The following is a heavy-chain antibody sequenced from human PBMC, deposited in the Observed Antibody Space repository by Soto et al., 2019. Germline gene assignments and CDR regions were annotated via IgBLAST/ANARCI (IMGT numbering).Heavy chain of an antibody. CDR1: GFTFSSYA. Sequence: HPGGSLKLSCAASGFTFSSYAMSWVRQAPGKGLEWVSAISGSGGSTYYADSVKGRFTISRDNSKNTLYLQMNSLRAEDTAVYYCAKVPAVAGTYYFDYWGQGTLVTVSS. V-gene: IGHV3-23*01. D-gene: IGHD6-19*01. CDR3: AKVPAVAGTYYFDY. CDR2: ISGSGGST. J-gene: IGHJ4*02.